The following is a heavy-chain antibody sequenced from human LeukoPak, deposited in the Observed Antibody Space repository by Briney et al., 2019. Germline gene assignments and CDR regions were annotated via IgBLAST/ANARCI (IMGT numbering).Heavy chain of an antibody. CDR2: ISWSRGNI. Sequence: GGSLRLSCAASGFTFEDYAMHWVRQVPGKGLEWVAGISWSRGNIGYAESVKGRFTISRDNAENTLHLQMNSLRTEDTALYFCARDAWRRAFNYGMDVWGQGTTVAVSS. V-gene: IGHV3-9*01. D-gene: IGHD5-12*01. CDR1: GFTFEDYA. J-gene: IGHJ6*02. CDR3: ARDAWRRAFNYGMDV.